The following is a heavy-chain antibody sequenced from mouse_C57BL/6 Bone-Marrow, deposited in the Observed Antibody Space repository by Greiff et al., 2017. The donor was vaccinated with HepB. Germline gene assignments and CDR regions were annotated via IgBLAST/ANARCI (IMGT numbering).Heavy chain of an antibody. D-gene: IGHD2-1*01. V-gene: IGHV5-6*01. Sequence: EVQLVESGGDLVKPGGSLKLSCAASGFTFSSYGMSWVRQTPDKRLEWVATISSGGSYTYYPDSVKGRFTISRDNAKNTLYLQMSSLKSEDTAMYYCARRIYYGTTGAYWGQGTLVTVSA. J-gene: IGHJ3*01. CDR2: ISSGGSYT. CDR3: ARRIYYGTTGAY. CDR1: GFTFSSYG.